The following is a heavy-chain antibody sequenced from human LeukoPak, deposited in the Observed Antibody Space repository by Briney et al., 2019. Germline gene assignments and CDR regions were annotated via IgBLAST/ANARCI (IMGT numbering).Heavy chain of an antibody. V-gene: IGHV3-23*01. CDR1: GLTFDNYA. Sequence: GGSLRLSCAASGLTFDNYAMSWVRQAPGKGLEWVSTISSGGDTTYYADSVKGRFTISRDNSKYKMYLQMNSLRAEHTAVYFCASWAGGVRELIIHVFDYWGQGTLVTVS. CDR2: ISSGGDTT. CDR3: ASWAGGVRELIIHVFDY. D-gene: IGHD3-10*01. J-gene: IGHJ4*02.